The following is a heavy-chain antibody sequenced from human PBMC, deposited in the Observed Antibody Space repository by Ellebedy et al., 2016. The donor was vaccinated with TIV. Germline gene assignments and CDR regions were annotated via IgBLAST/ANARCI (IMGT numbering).Heavy chain of an antibody. CDR1: GGSFSEYH. CDR2: INHSGSA. Sequence: SETLSLXXAVYGGSFSEYHWSWIRQFPGKGLEWIGEINHSGSANYSPSLKSRVTISVDTSKSQFSLKVTSVTAAGTAVYFCARRGYGSGRYNWFDPWGQGTLVTASS. CDR3: ARRGYGSGRYNWFDP. D-gene: IGHD3-10*01. J-gene: IGHJ5*02. V-gene: IGHV4-34*01.